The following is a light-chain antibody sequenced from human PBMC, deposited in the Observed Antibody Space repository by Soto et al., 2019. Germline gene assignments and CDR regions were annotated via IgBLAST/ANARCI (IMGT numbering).Light chain of an antibody. CDR2: GAS. CDR1: QSVSSSY. J-gene: IGKJ3*01. Sequence: EIVLTQSPGTLSLSPGERATLSCRASQSVSSSYLAWYQQKPGQAPRLLIYGASSRASGIPDRFSGSGSGTDFTLTMSRLERDDFAVYYCQQYGSSPLFTFAPGTKVHIK. CDR3: QQYGSSPLFT. V-gene: IGKV3-20*01.